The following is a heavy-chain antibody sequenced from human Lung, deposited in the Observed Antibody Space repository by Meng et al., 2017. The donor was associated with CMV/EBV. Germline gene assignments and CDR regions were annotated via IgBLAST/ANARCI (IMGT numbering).Heavy chain of an antibody. Sequence: GESXKISXLASGFTFGHYWMSWVRRSPARGLEWVANIKQDATEARYADSTKGRFTISRDNTRRAVSLEMNSLRVEDSAVYYCARVLCDDSTCFNGLDFWGQGTXVTVSS. CDR2: IKQDATEA. CDR1: GFTFGHYW. J-gene: IGHJ4*02. D-gene: IGHD2-2*01. CDR3: ARVLCDDSTCFNGLDF. V-gene: IGHV3-7*01.